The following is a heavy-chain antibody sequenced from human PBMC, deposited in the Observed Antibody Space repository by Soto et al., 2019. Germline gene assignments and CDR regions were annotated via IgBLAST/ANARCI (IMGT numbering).Heavy chain of an antibody. CDR2: IYYSGTT. Sequence: PSATLSLTCTVSGGSINSHYWSWIRQPPGKGLEYIGHIYYSGTTYYNPSLKSRLTISVDTSENQFSLNLTSVTAADSAVYYCARRRSTPTFFDVWCQGTMVTV. J-gene: IGHJ3*01. CDR1: GGSINSHY. D-gene: IGHD1-26*01. CDR3: ARRRSTPTFFDV. V-gene: IGHV4-59*11.